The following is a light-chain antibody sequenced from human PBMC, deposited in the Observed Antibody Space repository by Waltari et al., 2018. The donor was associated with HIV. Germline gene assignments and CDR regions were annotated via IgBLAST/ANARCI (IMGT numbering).Light chain of an antibody. V-gene: IGLV2-8*01. CDR2: GVN. Sequence: QSALTQPPSASGSPGQSVTISCTGTSSDVGSYNYVSWYQQHPGKAPKLMIYGVNKPPSGVPDRFSGSKSDNTASLTVAGLQAEDVAEYYCSSYAGSNNVVFGGGTKLTVL. CDR1: SSDVGSYNY. J-gene: IGLJ2*01. CDR3: SSYAGSNNVV.